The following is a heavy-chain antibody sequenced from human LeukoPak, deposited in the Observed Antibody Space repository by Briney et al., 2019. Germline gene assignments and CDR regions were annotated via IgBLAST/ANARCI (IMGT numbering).Heavy chain of an antibody. CDR2: ISGSGAST. CDR3: AKGLYQLLFSSDYGMDV. V-gene: IGHV3-23*01. CDR1: GFTFSGYA. D-gene: IGHD2-2*01. J-gene: IGHJ6*02. Sequence: GGSLRLSCVASGFTFSGYAMSWVRQAPGKGLEWVSSISGSGASTYYADSVKGRFTSSRDNSKNTLYLQMNSLRAEDTAVYYCAKGLYQLLFSSDYGMDVWGQGTTVTVSS.